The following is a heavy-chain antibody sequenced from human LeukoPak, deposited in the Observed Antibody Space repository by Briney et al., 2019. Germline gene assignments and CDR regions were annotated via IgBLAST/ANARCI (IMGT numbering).Heavy chain of an antibody. CDR1: GYTLTELS. CDR3: APDLANDYVWESYPLAY. D-gene: IGHD3-16*02. Sequence: ASVKVSCKVSGYTLTELSIHWVRQAPGKGLERMGGFDPEDGETIYAQKFQGRVTMTEDTSTDTAYMELSSLRSEDTAVFYCAPDLANDYVWESYPLAYWGQGTLVIVSS. CDR2: FDPEDGET. V-gene: IGHV1-24*01. J-gene: IGHJ4*02.